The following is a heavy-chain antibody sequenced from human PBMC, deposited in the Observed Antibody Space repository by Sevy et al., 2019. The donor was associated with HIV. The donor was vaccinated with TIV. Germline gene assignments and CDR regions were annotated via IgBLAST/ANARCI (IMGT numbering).Heavy chain of an antibody. CDR2: IRSKGYGGTT. CDR3: ARGPRGNYVFDY. D-gene: IGHD4-4*01. J-gene: IGHJ4*02. Sequence: GGSLRLSCTASGFIFGDYAMSWFHQAPGKGLDWVGFIRSKGYGGTTEYAASVKGRFTISRDDSKSIAYLQMNSLKTEDTALYYCARGPRGNYVFDYWGQGTLVTVSS. CDR1: GFIFGDYA. V-gene: IGHV3-49*03.